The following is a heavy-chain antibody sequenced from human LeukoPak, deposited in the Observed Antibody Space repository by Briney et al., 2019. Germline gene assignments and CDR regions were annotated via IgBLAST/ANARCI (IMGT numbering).Heavy chain of an antibody. CDR3: ARKTDSSGSGDY. J-gene: IGHJ4*02. Sequence: PGGSLRLSCAASGFTDSSNFMSWVRQAPGKGLECVSVIYSRGGTYYADSVQGRFTISRDASKNTLFLQMNSLRADDTAVYYCARKTDSSGSGDYWGQGTLVTVSS. CDR1: GFTDSSNF. V-gene: IGHV3-53*01. CDR2: IYSRGGT. D-gene: IGHD3-22*01.